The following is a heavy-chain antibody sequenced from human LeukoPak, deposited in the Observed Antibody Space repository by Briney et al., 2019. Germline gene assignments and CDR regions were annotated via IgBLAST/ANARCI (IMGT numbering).Heavy chain of an antibody. CDR2: IYTSGST. CDR3: ARDGDYGGSSSHYDAFDI. V-gene: IGHV4-4*07. Sequence: TSETLSLTFTASGGSISSYYWSWIRQPAGKGLEWIGRIYTSGSTNYNPSLKSRVTMSVDTSKNQFSLKLSSVTAADTAVYYCARDGDYGGSSSHYDAFDIWGQGTMVTVSS. CDR1: GGSISSYY. J-gene: IGHJ3*02. D-gene: IGHD4-23*01.